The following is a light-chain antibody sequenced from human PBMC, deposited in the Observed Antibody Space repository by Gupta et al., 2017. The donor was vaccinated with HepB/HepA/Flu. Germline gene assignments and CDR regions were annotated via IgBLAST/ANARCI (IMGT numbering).Light chain of an antibody. CDR1: QSISSW. CDR2: KAS. Sequence: IQMSQSPSTLSASAGDRVTITCRASQSISSWLAWYQQKPGKAPKLLIYKASSLESGVPSRFSGSGSGTEFTLTISSLQPDDFAAYYCQQYNSYLCSFGQGTKLEIK. J-gene: IGKJ2*04. V-gene: IGKV1-5*03. CDR3: QQYNSYLCS.